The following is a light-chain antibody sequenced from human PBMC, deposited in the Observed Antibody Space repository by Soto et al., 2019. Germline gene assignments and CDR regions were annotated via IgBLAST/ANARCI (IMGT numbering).Light chain of an antibody. CDR2: AAS. CDR3: QQSYSTWT. V-gene: IGKV1-39*01. CDR1: QSISRY. Sequence: DIQMTQSPSSLSASVGDRVTITCRASQSISRYLNWYQQKPGKAPKLLVYAASSLQSGVPSRFSGSGSETDFTLTISSLQPEDFATYYCQQSYSTWTFGQGTKVESK. J-gene: IGKJ1*01.